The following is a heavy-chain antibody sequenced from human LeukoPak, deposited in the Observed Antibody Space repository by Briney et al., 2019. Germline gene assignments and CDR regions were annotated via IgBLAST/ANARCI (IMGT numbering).Heavy chain of an antibody. CDR2: INPSGGST. CDR3: AREYSHGDHDY. V-gene: IGHV1-46*01. D-gene: IGHD4-17*01. Sequence: ASVKVSCKASGYTFTSYYMHWVRQAPGQGLEWMGIINPSGGSTSYAQKFQGRVTMTRDTSTSTVYMELSSLRSEDAAVYYCAREYSHGDHDYWGQGTLVTVSS. J-gene: IGHJ4*02. CDR1: GYTFTSYY.